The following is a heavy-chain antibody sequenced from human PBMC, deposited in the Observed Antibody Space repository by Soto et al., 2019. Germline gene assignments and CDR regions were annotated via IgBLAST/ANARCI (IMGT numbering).Heavy chain of an antibody. CDR1: GFTFTSSA. CDR3: AAGRSGYDFWSGRPNMDV. CDR2: IVVGSGNT. D-gene: IGHD3-3*01. Sequence: SVKVSCKASGFTFTSSAMQWMRQARGQRLEWIGRIVVGSGNTNYAQKFQERVTITRDMSTSTAYMELSSLRSEDTAVYYCAAGRSGYDFWSGRPNMDVWGKGTTVTVSS. V-gene: IGHV1-58*02. J-gene: IGHJ6*03.